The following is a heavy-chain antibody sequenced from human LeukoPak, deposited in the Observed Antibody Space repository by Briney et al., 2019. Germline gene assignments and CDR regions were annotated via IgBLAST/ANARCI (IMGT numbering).Heavy chain of an antibody. D-gene: IGHD5-18*01. J-gene: IGHJ6*02. CDR3: AREALRGYSYGWYYYYYGMDV. CDR1: GDSVSSNSAA. V-gene: IGHV6-1*01. CDR2: TYYRSKWYN. Sequence: SQTLSLTCAISGDSVSSNSAAWNWIRQSPSRGLEWLGRTYYRSKWYNDYAVSVKSRITINPDTSKNQFSLKLSSVTAADTAVYYCAREALRGYSYGWYYYYYGMDVWGQGTTVTVSS.